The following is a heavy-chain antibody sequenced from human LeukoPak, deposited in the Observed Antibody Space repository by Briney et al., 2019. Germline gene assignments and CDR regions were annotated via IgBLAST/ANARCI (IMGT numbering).Heavy chain of an antibody. J-gene: IGHJ5*02. Sequence: SETLSLTCTVSGGSISSTSYYWGWIRQPPGKGLEWIGNIYYSGSTYYNPSLKSRVTISVDTSKNQFSLKLSSVTAADTAVYYCARTMVRAAYNWFDPWGQGTLVTVSS. D-gene: IGHD3-10*01. CDR3: ARTMVRAAYNWFDP. CDR1: GGSISSTSYY. V-gene: IGHV4-39*07. CDR2: IYYSGST.